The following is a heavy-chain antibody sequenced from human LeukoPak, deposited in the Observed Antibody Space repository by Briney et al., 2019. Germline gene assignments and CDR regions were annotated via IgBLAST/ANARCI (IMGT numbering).Heavy chain of an antibody. J-gene: IGHJ4*02. V-gene: IGHV5-51*01. D-gene: IGHD3-22*01. Sequence: PGESLKISCKGSGYSFSTYWIGWVRQMPGKGLEWMGITYPSDSDVRYSPSFQGQVTISADKSISTAYLQWSSLKASDTAMYYCARFSYYYDSSGYFLDYWGQGTLVTVSS. CDR1: GYSFSTYW. CDR3: ARFSYYYDSSGYFLDY. CDR2: TYPSDSDV.